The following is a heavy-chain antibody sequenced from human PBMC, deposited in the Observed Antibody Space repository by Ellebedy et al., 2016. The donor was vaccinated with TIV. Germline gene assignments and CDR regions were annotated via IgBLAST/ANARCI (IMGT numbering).Heavy chain of an antibody. CDR1: GLTFSSHA. CDR3: ARDLDKSSGWYGGAAY. J-gene: IGHJ4*02. D-gene: IGHD6-19*01. V-gene: IGHV3-23*01. CDR2: ISGSGGNT. Sequence: GESLKISCAASGLTFSSHAMSWVRQAPGKGLEWVSSISGSGGNTYYADSVKGRFTVSRDNSMTTVYLEMNSLRAEDTALYYCARDLDKSSGWYGGAAYWGQGTLVTVSS.